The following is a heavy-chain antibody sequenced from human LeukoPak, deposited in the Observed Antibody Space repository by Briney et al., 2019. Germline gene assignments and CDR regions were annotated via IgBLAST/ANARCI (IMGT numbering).Heavy chain of an antibody. CDR3: AKDKTKRGSYYDYGMDV. CDR2: TSYDGSNK. D-gene: IGHD2-8*01. CDR1: GFSFSNYG. J-gene: IGHJ6*04. V-gene: IGHV3-30*18. Sequence: GRSLRLTCAASGFSFSNYGMHWVRQAPGKGLEWVAFTSYDGSNKYYADSLKGRFTISRDNSKDTLYLQMNSLRAEDTAVYYCAKDKTKRGSYYDYGMDVWGKGTTVTVSS.